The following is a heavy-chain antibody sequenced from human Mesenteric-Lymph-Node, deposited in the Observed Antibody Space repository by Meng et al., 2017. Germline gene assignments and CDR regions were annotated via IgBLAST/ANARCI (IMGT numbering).Heavy chain of an antibody. CDR1: GGSLSGAY. D-gene: IGHD2-21*01. CDR3: AKNGAYCLKS. J-gene: IGHJ5*02. CDR2: IIHGGSP. Sequence: QVQLQQWGAGLLKPSETLSLTCAVNGGSLSGAYWNWIRQPPGKGLEWIGEIIHGGSPSYNPSLKSRVTISIDTSKNQFSLELTSVTAADTAVYYCAKNGAYCLKSWGQGTLVTVSS. V-gene: IGHV4-34*12.